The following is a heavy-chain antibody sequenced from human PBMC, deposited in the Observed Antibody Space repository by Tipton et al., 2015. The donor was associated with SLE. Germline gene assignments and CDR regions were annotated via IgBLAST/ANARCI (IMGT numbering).Heavy chain of an antibody. Sequence: VQLVQSGAEVKKPGEFLKISCKGSGYSFTRYWIGWVRQMPGIGLEWMGFIYPGDSDIRYSPSFEGQVTISADKSITTAYLQWSSLKASDTAMYYCARLQTGLLSGFDIWGQGTMVTVSS. V-gene: IGHV5-51*01. CDR3: ARLQTGLLSGFDI. CDR1: GYSFTRYW. CDR2: IYPGDSDI. J-gene: IGHJ3*02. D-gene: IGHD3-3*01.